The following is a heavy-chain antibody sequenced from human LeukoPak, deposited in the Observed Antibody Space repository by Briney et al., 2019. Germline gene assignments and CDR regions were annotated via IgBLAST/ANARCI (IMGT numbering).Heavy chain of an antibody. J-gene: IGHJ6*03. CDR3: AREAGYCTNGVCYTRRYYYYMDV. CDR2: ISAYNGNT. V-gene: IGHV1-18*01. CDR1: GYTFTSYG. D-gene: IGHD2-8*01. Sequence: ASVKVSCKASGYTFTSYGISWVRQAPGQGLEWMGWISAYNGNTNYAQKLQGRVTMTTDTSTSTAYMELRSLRSDDTAVYYCAREAGYCTNGVCYTRRYYYYMDVWGKGTTVTVSS.